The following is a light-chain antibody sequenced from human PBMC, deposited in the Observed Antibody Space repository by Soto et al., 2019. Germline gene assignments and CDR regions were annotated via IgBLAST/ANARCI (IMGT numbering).Light chain of an antibody. CDR1: SSDVGYYNY. CDR3: SSYTTAYTQV. CDR2: EVT. J-gene: IGLJ3*02. V-gene: IGLV2-14*01. Sequence: QSALSQPASVSGSPGQSITISCTGTSSDVGYYNYVSWYQQHPGQAPKLMISEVTTRPSGVSDRFSGSKSGNTASLTISRLQAEDEAHYYCSSYTTAYTQVFGGGTKVTVL.